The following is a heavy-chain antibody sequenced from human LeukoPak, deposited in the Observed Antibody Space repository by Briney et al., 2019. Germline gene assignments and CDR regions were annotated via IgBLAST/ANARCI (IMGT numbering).Heavy chain of an antibody. CDR3: ARDNVGSGRAFDI. V-gene: IGHV1-24*01. CDR1: GYTLTELS. D-gene: IGHD3-10*02. J-gene: IGHJ3*02. Sequence: AASVKVSCKVSGYTLTELSMHWVRQAPGKGLEWMGGFDPEDGETIYAQKFQGRVTMTRDTSISTAYMELSRLRSDDTAVYYCARDNVGSGRAFDIWGQGTMVTVSS. CDR2: FDPEDGET.